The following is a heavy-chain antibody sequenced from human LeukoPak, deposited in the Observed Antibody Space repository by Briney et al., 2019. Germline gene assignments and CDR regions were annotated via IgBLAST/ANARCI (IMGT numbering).Heavy chain of an antibody. CDR1: GFTFSSYS. D-gene: IGHD1-26*01. CDR3: ARSVRIVGAIDAFDI. J-gene: IGHJ3*02. Sequence: PGGSLRLSCAASGFTFSSYSMNWVRQAPGKGLEWVSSISSSSSYIYYADSVKGRFTISRDNAKNSLYLQMNSLRAEDTAVYYCARSVRIVGAIDAFDIWGQGTMVAVSS. CDR2: ISSSSSYI. V-gene: IGHV3-21*01.